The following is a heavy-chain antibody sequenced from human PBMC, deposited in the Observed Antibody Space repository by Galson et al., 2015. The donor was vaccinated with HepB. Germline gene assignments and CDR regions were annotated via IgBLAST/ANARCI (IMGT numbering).Heavy chain of an antibody. D-gene: IGHD5-24*01. J-gene: IGHJ4*02. Sequence: SLRLSCAASGFTFSSYAMSWVRQAPGKGLEWVSSISDSGSNIYYADSVKGRFTISRDNSKNTLYLQVDSLRAEDTAVYYCAKLLASSRDGYLDYWGQGTLVTVSS. V-gene: IGHV3-23*01. CDR1: GFTFSSYA. CDR3: AKLLASSRDGYLDY. CDR2: ISDSGSNI.